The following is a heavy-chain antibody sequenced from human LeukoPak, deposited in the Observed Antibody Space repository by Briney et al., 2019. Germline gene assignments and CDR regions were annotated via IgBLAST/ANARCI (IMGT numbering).Heavy chain of an antibody. Sequence: SETLSLTCTVSGGSISSGSYYWSWIRQPAGKGLEWIGRIYTSGSTNYNPSLKSRVTISVDTSKNQFSLKLSSVTAADTAVYYCARGTPNWFDPWGQGTLVTVSS. CDR3: ARGTPNWFDP. J-gene: IGHJ5*02. V-gene: IGHV4-61*02. D-gene: IGHD2-15*01. CDR2: IYTSGST. CDR1: GGSISSGSYY.